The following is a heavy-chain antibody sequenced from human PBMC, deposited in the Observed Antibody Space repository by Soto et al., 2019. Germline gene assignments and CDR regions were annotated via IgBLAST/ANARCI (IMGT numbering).Heavy chain of an antibody. J-gene: IGHJ4*02. Sequence: ESGPTLVNPTQTLTLTCTFSGFSLSTSGMCVSWLRQPPGKALEWLARIDWDDDKYYSTSLKTRLTISKDTSKNQVVLTMTNMDPVDAATYYCARIPKYSNGWYYFDYWGQGTLVTVSS. CDR1: GFSLSTSGMC. V-gene: IGHV2-70*11. CDR3: ARIPKYSNGWYYFDY. CDR2: IDWDDDK. D-gene: IGHD6-19*01.